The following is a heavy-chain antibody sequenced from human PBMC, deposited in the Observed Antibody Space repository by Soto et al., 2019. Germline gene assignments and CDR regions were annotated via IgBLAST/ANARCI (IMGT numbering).Heavy chain of an antibody. J-gene: IGHJ4*02. V-gene: IGHV4-59*08. CDR1: GDSISNYY. Sequence: QVQLQESGPGLVKPSETLSLTCTVSGDSISNYYWSWIRQPPGKGLEWIGYMYYSGSANYNPSLKSRVTMSVDTSKTQFSLNLNSVTVADTAVYYCARHEGSKGGIWDYWGRGTLVTVSS. CDR2: MYYSGSA. D-gene: IGHD3-3*02. CDR3: ARHEGSKGGIWDY.